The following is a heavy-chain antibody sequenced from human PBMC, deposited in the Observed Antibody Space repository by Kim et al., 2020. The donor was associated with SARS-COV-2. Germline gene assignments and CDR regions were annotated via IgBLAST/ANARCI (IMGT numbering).Heavy chain of an antibody. J-gene: IGHJ4*02. V-gene: IGHV4-34*01. CDR2: INHSGST. Sequence: SETLSLTCAVYGGSFSGYYWSWIRQPPGKGLEWIGEINHSGSTNYNPSLKSRVTISVDTSKNQFSLKLSSVTAADTAVYYCAGGRGARGYFGYWGQGTLGTVSS. D-gene: IGHD3-10*01. CDR1: GGSFSGYY. CDR3: AGGRGARGYFGY.